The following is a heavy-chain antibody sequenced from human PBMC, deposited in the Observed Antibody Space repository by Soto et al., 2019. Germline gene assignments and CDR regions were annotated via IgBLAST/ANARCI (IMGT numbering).Heavy chain of an antibody. J-gene: IGHJ4*02. CDR3: ATSYLAY. CDR2: IKQDGSEK. CDR1: GITFSSYW. Sequence: GGSLRLSCAASGITFSSYWMSWVRQAPGKGLEWVANIKQDGSEKYYVDSVKGRFTISRDNAKKSVYLQMNSLRVEDTAVYYCATSYLAYWGQGTLVTVSS. V-gene: IGHV3-7*01. D-gene: IGHD6-6*01.